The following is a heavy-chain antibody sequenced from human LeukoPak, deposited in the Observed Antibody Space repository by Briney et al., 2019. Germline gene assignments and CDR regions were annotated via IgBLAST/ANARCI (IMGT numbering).Heavy chain of an antibody. CDR2: IIPIFGTA. J-gene: IGHJ5*02. CDR1: GGTFSSYA. D-gene: IGHD6-13*01. CDR3: ARAAAAIRGWFDP. V-gene: IGHV1-69*01. Sequence: SVKVSCKASGGTFSSYAISWVRQAPGQGLEWMGGIIPIFGTANYAQKFQGRVTITAGESTSTAYMELSSLRSEDTAVYYCARAAAAIRGWFDPWGQGTLVTVSS.